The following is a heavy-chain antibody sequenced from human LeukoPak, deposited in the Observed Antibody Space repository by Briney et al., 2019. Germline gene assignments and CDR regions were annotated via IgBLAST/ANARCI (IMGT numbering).Heavy chain of an antibody. J-gene: IGHJ3*02. CDR3: ARLPTLDDAFDI. Sequence: PSETLSLTCAVSGGSISSGGYSWSWIRQPPGKGLEWIGYIYHSGSTYYNPSLKSRVTISVDTSKNQFSLKLSSVTAADTAVYYCARLPTLDDAFDIWGQGTMVTVSS. V-gene: IGHV4-30-2*01. CDR2: IYHSGST. D-gene: IGHD2/OR15-2a*01. CDR1: GGSISSGGYS.